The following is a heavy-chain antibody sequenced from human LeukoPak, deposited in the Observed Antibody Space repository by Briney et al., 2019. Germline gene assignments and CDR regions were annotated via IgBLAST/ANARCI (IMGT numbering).Heavy chain of an antibody. Sequence: PGGSLRLSCAASVFTFSSYAMSWVRQAPGKGLEWVSAISGSGGSTYYADCVKRRFTISRDNSKNTLYLQLNSLRAEDTAVYYCAKVVYYGSGSLGGFDYWGQGTLVTVSS. CDR2: ISGSGGST. D-gene: IGHD3-10*01. V-gene: IGHV3-23*01. J-gene: IGHJ4*02. CDR1: VFTFSSYA. CDR3: AKVVYYGSGSLGGFDY.